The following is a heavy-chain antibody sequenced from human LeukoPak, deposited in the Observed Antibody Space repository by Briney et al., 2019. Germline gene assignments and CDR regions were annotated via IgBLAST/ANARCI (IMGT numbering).Heavy chain of an antibody. CDR2: IYYSGST. D-gene: IGHD6-13*01. V-gene: IGHV4-31*03. J-gene: IGHJ4*02. CDR3: ARDPSSSPYYFDY. Sequence: SSQTLSLTCTVSGGSISSGGYYWSWIRQHPGKGLEWIGYIYYSGSTYYNPSLKSRVTISVDTSKNQFSLKLSSVTAADTAVYYCARDPSSSPYYFDYWGQGTLVTVSS. CDR1: GGSISSGGYY.